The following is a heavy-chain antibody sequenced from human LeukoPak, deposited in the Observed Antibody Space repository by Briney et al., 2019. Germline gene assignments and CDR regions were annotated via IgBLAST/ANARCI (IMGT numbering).Heavy chain of an antibody. Sequence: GGSLRLSCAASGFNFINYGMHWVRQAPGKGLEWVAFIRYDGSQKYYADSVKGRFTISRDNSKNTLYLEMNGLRRDDTAVYYCGNVLATYAWGQGTLVTVSS. D-gene: IGHD5-12*01. J-gene: IGHJ5*02. V-gene: IGHV3-30*02. CDR3: GNVLATYA. CDR1: GFNFINYG. CDR2: IRYDGSQK.